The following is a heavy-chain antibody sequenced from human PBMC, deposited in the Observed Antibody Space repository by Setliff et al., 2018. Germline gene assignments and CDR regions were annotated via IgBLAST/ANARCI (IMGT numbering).Heavy chain of an antibody. CDR2: IHYSGST. CDR3: ARQGRKSDSRGYYYWTDFDY. J-gene: IGHJ4*02. D-gene: IGHD3-22*01. V-gene: IGHV4-39*01. CDR1: AGSISSSSYY. Sequence: ASETLSLTCTVSAGSISSSSYYWGWIRQPPGKGLEWIATIHYSGSTYYNPSLKSRVTTSVDTSKNQFSLKLSSVTAADTAVYYCARQGRKSDSRGYYYWTDFDYWGQGALVTV.